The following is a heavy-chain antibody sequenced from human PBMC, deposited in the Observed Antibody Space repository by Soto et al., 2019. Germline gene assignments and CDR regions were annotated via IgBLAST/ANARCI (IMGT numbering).Heavy chain of an antibody. Sequence: GGSLRLSCAASGFSFSKYAMHWVRQAPGKGLEWVAVITYDATNEYYADSVKGRFTISRDNSNNTLSLHMSSLRLADTAVYYCARKAVPDFWGQGXLVTVSS. CDR1: GFSFSKYA. V-gene: IGHV3-30-3*01. CDR2: ITYDATNE. CDR3: ARKAVPDF. D-gene: IGHD6-19*01. J-gene: IGHJ4*02.